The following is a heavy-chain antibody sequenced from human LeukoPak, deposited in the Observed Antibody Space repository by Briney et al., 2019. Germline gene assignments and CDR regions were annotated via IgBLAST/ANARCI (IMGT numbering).Heavy chain of an antibody. CDR1: GFTFSDRY. J-gene: IGHJ6*03. D-gene: IGHD3-3*01. CDR2: TRNKAESYKT. V-gene: IGHV3-72*01. CDR3: ARESSIFGVVARSYMDV. Sequence: AGSLRLSCAASGFTFSDRYIDWVRQAPGKGLEWVGRTRNKAESYKTEYAASVKGRFTISRDDSKKSLYLQMNSLKTEDTAVYYCARESSIFGVVARSYMDVWGKGTTVTVSS.